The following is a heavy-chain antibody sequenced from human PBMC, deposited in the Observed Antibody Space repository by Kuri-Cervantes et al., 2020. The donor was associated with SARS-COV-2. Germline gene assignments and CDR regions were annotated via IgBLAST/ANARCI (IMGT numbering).Heavy chain of an antibody. CDR3: AKGGMTTVTALDWYFDL. CDR2: ISGSGGST. CDR1: GFNFSRTD. V-gene: IGHV3-23*01. Sequence: GESLKISCAASGFNFSRTDMHWVRQAPGKGLEWVSAISGSGGSTYYADSVKGRFTISRDNSKNTLYLQMNSLRAEDTAVYYCAKGGMTTVTALDWYFDLWGRGTLVTVSS. D-gene: IGHD4-17*01. J-gene: IGHJ2*01.